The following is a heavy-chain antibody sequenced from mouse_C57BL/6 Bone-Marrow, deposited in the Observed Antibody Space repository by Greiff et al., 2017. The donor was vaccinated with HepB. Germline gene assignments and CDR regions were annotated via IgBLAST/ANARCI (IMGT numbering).Heavy chain of an antibody. CDR3: TTLYGNYDY. V-gene: IGHV14-4*01. CDR1: GFNIKDYY. Sequence: VQLQQSGAELVRPGASVKLSCTASGFNIKDYYMHWVKQRPEQGLEWIGWIDPENGDTEYASKFQGKATITADTSSNTAYLQLSSLTSEDTAVYYCTTLYGNYDYWGQGTTLTVSS. CDR2: IDPENGDT. D-gene: IGHD2-10*02. J-gene: IGHJ2*01.